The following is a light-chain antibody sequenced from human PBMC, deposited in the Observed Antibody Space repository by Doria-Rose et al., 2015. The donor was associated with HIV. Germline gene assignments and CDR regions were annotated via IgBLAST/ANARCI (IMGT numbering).Light chain of an antibody. CDR1: QGISNY. Sequence: TITCRASQGISNYLAWYQQKPGKPPKLLIYAASALQSGVPSRFSGSGSGTDFTPTISSLQPEDFATYYCQKYHSAPWTFGQGTKVDIK. CDR2: AAS. V-gene: IGKV1-27*01. J-gene: IGKJ1*01. CDR3: QKYHSAPWT.